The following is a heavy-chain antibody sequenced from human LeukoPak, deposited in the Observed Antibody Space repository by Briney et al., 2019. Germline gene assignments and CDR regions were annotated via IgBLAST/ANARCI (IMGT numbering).Heavy chain of an antibody. Sequence: ASVKVSCKASGYTFTSYGISWVRQAPGQGLEWMGWISAYNGNTNYAQKLQGRVTMTTDTSTSTAYMELRSLRSDDTAVYYCARTYSSGWHPPPLYYYYGMDVWGQGTTVTVSS. CDR2: ISAYNGNT. V-gene: IGHV1-18*01. CDR3: ARTYSSGWHPPPLYYYYGMDV. D-gene: IGHD6-19*01. J-gene: IGHJ6*02. CDR1: GYTFTSYG.